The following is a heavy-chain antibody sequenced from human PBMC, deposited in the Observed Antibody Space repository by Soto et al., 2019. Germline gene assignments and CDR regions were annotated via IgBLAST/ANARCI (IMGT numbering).Heavy chain of an antibody. D-gene: IGHD3-22*01. CDR3: AAGDSSGYYGG. CDR2: ITVGTGNT. Sequence: SVKVSCKASGFIFTSSSVQWVRQARGQRLEWIGWITVGTGNTNYAQKFQERVTITRDMSTSTDYMELSNLRSADTAVYYCAAGDSSGYYGGWGQGTQVTVSS. J-gene: IGHJ4*02. V-gene: IGHV1-58*01. CDR1: GFIFTSSS.